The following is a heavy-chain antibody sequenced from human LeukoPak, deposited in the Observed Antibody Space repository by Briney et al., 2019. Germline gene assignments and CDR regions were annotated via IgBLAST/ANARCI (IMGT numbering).Heavy chain of an antibody. CDR2: TNPNSGYT. CDR3: ARVAGSIDY. D-gene: IGHD6-19*01. Sequence: GASVKVSSKASGYTFTSLDINWVRQATGQGLEWMGWTNPNSGYTGYAQKFQGRVTITRNTSISTAYMELSSLRSEDTAVYYCARVAGSIDYWGQGTLVTVSS. J-gene: IGHJ4*02. V-gene: IGHV1-8*03. CDR1: GYTFTSLD.